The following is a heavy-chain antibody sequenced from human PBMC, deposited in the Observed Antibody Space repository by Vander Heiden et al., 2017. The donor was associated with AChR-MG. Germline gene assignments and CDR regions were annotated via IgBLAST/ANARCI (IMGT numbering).Heavy chain of an antibody. Sequence: QVQLVQAGAQVQKHGASVKVSCKVSGYTLTELSMHGGRQAPGKGLEWMGGFDPEDGETIYAQKFQGRVTMTEDTSTDTAYMELSSLRSEDTAVYYCATYYYDSSGPNWFDPWGQGTLVTVSS. D-gene: IGHD3-22*01. CDR1: GYTLTELS. J-gene: IGHJ5*02. V-gene: IGHV1-24*01. CDR2: FDPEDGET. CDR3: ATYYYDSSGPNWFDP.